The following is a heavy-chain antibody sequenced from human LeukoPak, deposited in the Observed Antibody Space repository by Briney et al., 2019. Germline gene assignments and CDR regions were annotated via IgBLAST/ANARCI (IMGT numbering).Heavy chain of an antibody. J-gene: IGHJ1*01. CDR1: GFTFSSYW. V-gene: IGHV3-15*01. Sequence: GGSLRLSCAASGFTFSSYWMSWVRQAPGKGLEWVGRFKSKTDGGTTDYAAPVKGRFTISRDDSKNTLYLQMNSLRVEDTAVYYCARGEYYYDGGYWGQGTLVNVSA. D-gene: IGHD3-22*01. CDR2: FKSKTDGGTT. CDR3: ARGEYYYDGGY.